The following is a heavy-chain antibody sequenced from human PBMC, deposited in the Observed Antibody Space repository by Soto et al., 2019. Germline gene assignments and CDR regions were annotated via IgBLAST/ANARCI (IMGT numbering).Heavy chain of an antibody. V-gene: IGHV4-59*01. CDR2: IYYSGST. CDR3: ARDVSQWIAAAGENWFDP. D-gene: IGHD6-13*01. J-gene: IGHJ5*02. CDR1: GGSISSYY. Sequence: SETLSLTCTVSGGSISSYYWSWIRQPPGKGLEWIGYIYYSGSTNYNPSLKSRVTISVDTSKNQFSLKLSSVTAADTAVYYCARDVSQWIAAAGENWFDPWGQGTLVTVSS.